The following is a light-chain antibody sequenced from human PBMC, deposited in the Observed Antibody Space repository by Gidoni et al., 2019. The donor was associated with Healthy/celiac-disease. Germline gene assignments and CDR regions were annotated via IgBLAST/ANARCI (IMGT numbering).Light chain of an antibody. J-gene: IGLJ2*01. Sequence: SYELTQPPSRSVYPGQTASITCSGDKLGDKYACWYQQKPGQSPVLVIYQDNKRPSGIPARFSGSTSGNSATLTISGPQTMDEADYYCQAWDSSTASVLFGGGTKLTVL. V-gene: IGLV3-1*01. CDR3: QAWDSSTASVL. CDR1: KLGDKY. CDR2: QDN.